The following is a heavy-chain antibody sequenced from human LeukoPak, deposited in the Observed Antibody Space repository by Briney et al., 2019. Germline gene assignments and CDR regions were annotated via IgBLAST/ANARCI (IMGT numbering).Heavy chain of an antibody. V-gene: IGHV3-7*01. Sequence: GGSLRLSCAASGFTFRNYYMSWVRQAPGKGLEWLANIKQDGSEKYYVDSVKGRFTISRDNAKNSLFLQMNSLRAEDTAVYYCARSTPEWELLYYFDYWGQGTLVTVSS. J-gene: IGHJ4*02. D-gene: IGHD1-26*01. CDR2: IKQDGSEK. CDR3: ARSTPEWELLYYFDY. CDR1: GFTFRNYY.